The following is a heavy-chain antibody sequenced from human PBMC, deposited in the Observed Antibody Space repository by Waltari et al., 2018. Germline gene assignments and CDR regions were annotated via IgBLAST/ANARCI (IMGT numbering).Heavy chain of an antibody. CDR3: ATSYYDILTGYSTPWY. Sequence: EVQLVESGGGLVQPGGSLRLSCAASGFTLNLHAMSWVRQAPGKGLEWVSAISGSGGSTYYADSVKGRFTISRDNSKNTLYLQMNSLRAEDTAVYYCATSYYDILTGYSTPWYWGQGTLVTVSS. CDR1: GFTLNLHA. V-gene: IGHV3-23*04. J-gene: IGHJ4*02. D-gene: IGHD3-9*01. CDR2: ISGSGGST.